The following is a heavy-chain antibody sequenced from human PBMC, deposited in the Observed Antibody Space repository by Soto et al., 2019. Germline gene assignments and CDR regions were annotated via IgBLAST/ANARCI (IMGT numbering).Heavy chain of an antibody. V-gene: IGHV1-69*13. CDR3: AREGSDYYDSSGYSNWFDP. Sequence: SVKVSCKASGGTFSSYAISWVRQAPGQGLEWMGGIIPIFGTANYAQKFQGRVTITADESTSTAYMELSSLRSEDTAVYYCAREGSDYYDSSGYSNWFDPWGQGTLVTVSS. CDR1: GGTFSSYA. J-gene: IGHJ5*02. CDR2: IIPIFGTA. D-gene: IGHD3-22*01.